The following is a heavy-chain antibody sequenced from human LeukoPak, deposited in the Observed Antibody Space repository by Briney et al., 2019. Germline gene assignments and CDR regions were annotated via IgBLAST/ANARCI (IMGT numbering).Heavy chain of an antibody. D-gene: IGHD6-19*01. Sequence: PGGSLRLSCAASGFTFSNVWMSWVRQAPGKGLEWVGRIKSKTDGGTTDYAAPVKGRFTISRDDSKNTLSLQMNSLKTEDTAVYYCTPSIAVAGSLDCWGQGTLVTVSS. CDR3: TPSIAVAGSLDC. J-gene: IGHJ4*02. CDR2: IKSKTDGGTT. CDR1: GFTFSNVW. V-gene: IGHV3-15*01.